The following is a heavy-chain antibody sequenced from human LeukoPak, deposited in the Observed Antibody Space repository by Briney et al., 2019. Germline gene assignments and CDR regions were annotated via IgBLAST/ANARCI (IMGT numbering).Heavy chain of an antibody. CDR3: AREMGVDGGRSFDY. CDR1: GGSISSYY. D-gene: IGHD2-15*01. CDR2: IYTSGTT. J-gene: IGHJ4*02. Sequence: PSETLSLTCTVSGGSISSYYWSWIRQPPGKGLDWIGRIYTSGTTNYNPSLKSRVIMSVDTSNNQFSLKLTSVAAADTAMYYCAREMGVDGGRSFDYWGQGTLVTVSS. V-gene: IGHV4-4*07.